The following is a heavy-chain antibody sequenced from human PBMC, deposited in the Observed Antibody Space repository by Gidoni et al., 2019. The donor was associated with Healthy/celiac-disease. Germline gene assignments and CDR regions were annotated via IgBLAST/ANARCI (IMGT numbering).Heavy chain of an antibody. CDR3: ARRYYYDSSGYIHDAFDI. CDR1: GFTFSSYS. J-gene: IGHJ3*02. CDR2: ISSSSSTI. D-gene: IGHD3-22*01. Sequence: EVQLVESGGGLVQPGGSLRLSCAASGFTFSSYSMNWVRQAPGKGLEWVSYISSSSSTIYYADSVKGRFTISRDNAKNSLYLQMNSLRAEDTAVYYCARRYYYDSSGYIHDAFDIWGQGTMVTVSS. V-gene: IGHV3-48*01.